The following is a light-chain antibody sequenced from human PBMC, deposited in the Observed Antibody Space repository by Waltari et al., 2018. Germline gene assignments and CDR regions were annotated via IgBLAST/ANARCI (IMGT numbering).Light chain of an antibody. J-gene: IGKJ4*01. CDR1: QSVLYSSANKSY. CDR3: QQYYSTPLT. Sequence: DIVMTQSPDSLAVSLGERATINCKSSQSVLYSSANKSYLNWYQQKPGQPPKLLIYWASTRESVVPDRISGAGSGTDFTLTISSLQSEDVAVYYCQQYYSTPLTFGGGTKVEIK. V-gene: IGKV4-1*01. CDR2: WAS.